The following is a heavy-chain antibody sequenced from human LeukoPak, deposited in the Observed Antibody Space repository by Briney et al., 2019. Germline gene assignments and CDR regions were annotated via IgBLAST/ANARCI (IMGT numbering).Heavy chain of an antibody. V-gene: IGHV3-11*01. Sequence: GGSLRLSCAASGFTFSDYYMSWNRQAPGKGLEWISYISSSGSTIYYADSVKGRFTISRDTAKNSLYLQMNSLRAEDAAIYYCAREGVAAAETYFDYWGQGTLVTVSS. J-gene: IGHJ4*02. CDR3: AREGVAAAETYFDY. CDR2: ISSSGSTI. D-gene: IGHD6-13*01. CDR1: GFTFSDYY.